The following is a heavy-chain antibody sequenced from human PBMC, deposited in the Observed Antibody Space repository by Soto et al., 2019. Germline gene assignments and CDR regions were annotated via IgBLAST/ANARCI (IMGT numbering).Heavy chain of an antibody. V-gene: IGHV3-66*01. CDR1: GFIISNTY. CDR3: AREPRYCRGGSCSITGDAYDI. D-gene: IGHD2-15*01. Sequence: EVQLVDSGGGLVQRGGSLRLSCTASGFIISNTYVNWVRQAPGKGLEWVSVISNRGDTHYADSVRGRFSLSRDISDNTLHLQMNNLRVEDTAVYYCAREPRYCRGGSCSITGDAYDIWGQGTMVTVSS. CDR2: ISNRGDT. J-gene: IGHJ3*02.